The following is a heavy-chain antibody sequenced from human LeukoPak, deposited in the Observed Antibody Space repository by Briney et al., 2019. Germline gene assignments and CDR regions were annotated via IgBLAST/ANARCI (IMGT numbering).Heavy chain of an antibody. D-gene: IGHD1-26*01. V-gene: IGHV1-3*01. J-gene: IGHJ4*02. Sequence: ASVKVSCKASGYTFTSYAMHWVRQAPGQRLEWMGWINAGNGNTKYSQKFQGRVTMTEDTSTDTAYMELSSLRSEDTAVYYCATIVGANMWGQGTLVTVSS. CDR2: INAGNGNT. CDR3: ATIVGANM. CDR1: GYTFTSYA.